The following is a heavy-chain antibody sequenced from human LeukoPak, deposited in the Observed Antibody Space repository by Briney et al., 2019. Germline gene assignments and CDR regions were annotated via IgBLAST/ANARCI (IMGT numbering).Heavy chain of an antibody. D-gene: IGHD2-21*01. CDR1: GFTFSSYA. Sequence: GGSLRLSCAASGFTFSSYAMSWVRQAPGKGLEWVSAISGSGGRTYYADSVRGRFTISRDNSKNTVYVQMSSLRAEDTAVYFCVVVSYCAVDCYDYWGQGTLVTVSS. CDR3: VVVSYCAVDCYDY. CDR2: ISGSGGRT. J-gene: IGHJ4*02. V-gene: IGHV3-23*01.